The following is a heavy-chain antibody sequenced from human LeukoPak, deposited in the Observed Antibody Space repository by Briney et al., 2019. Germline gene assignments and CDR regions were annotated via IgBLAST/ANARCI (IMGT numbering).Heavy chain of an antibody. V-gene: IGHV4-34*01. Sequence: PGGSLRLSCAASGFTFSSYTMHWVRQAPGKGLEWIGEINHSGSINYNPSLKSRVTISVDTSKNQFSLKLSSVTAADTAVYYCARARSGKWAFDYWGQGTLVTASS. CDR1: GFTFSSYT. J-gene: IGHJ4*02. CDR3: ARARSGKWAFDY. CDR2: INHSGSI. D-gene: IGHD1-26*01.